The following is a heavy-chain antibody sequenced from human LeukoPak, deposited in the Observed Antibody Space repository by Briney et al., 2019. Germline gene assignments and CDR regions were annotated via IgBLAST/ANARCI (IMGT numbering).Heavy chain of an antibody. Sequence: GGSLRLSCAASGFTFSSYAMSWVRQAPGKGLEWVSAISGSGGSTYYADSVKGRFTISRDNSKNTLYLQMNSVRAEDTAVYYCAKDSCSSTSCLYYFDYWGQGTLVTVSS. CDR1: GFTFSSYA. D-gene: IGHD2-2*01. CDR3: AKDSCSSTSCLYYFDY. V-gene: IGHV3-23*01. J-gene: IGHJ4*02. CDR2: ISGSGGST.